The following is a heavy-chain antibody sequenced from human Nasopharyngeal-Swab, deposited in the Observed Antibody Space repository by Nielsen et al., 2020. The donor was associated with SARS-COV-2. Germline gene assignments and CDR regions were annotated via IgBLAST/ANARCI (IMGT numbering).Heavy chain of an antibody. D-gene: IGHD2-2*01. CDR3: ARSHCSSTSCFDYYGMDV. Sequence: GESLKISCAASGFTFSSYAMNWVHQAPGKGLEWVSSISSSSSYIYYADSVKGRFTISRDNAKNSLYLQMNSLRAEDTAVYYCARSHCSSTSCFDYYGMDVWGQGTTVTVSS. CDR1: GFTFSSYA. V-gene: IGHV3-21*01. J-gene: IGHJ6*02. CDR2: ISSSSSYI.